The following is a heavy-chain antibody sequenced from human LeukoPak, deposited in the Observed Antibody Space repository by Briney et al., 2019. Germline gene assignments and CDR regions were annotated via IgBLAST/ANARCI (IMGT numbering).Heavy chain of an antibody. D-gene: IGHD3-22*01. CDR1: GFIFSSYE. J-gene: IGHJ3*02. CDR3: ARDRYYYDSSGPRDAFDI. CDR2: ITSSGSTI. Sequence: GWSLPLSFACSGFIFSSYEMNGVGQAPCKGVEGVCYITSSGSTINYADSVKGRFTISRDNPKNSLYLQMNSLRAEDTAGYYCARDRYYYDSSGPRDAFDIWGQGTMVTVSS. V-gene: IGHV3-48*03.